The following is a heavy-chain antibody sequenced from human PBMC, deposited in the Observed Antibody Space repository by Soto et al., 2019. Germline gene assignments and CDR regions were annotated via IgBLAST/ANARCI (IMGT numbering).Heavy chain of an antibody. CDR2: IYYSGST. J-gene: IGHJ6*03. V-gene: IGHV4-59*08. D-gene: IGHD3-3*01. CDR3: ARSYYDFWSGYYKYYYYYYMDV. Sequence: PSETLSLSCTVSGGSISSYYWSWIRQPPGKGLEWIGYIYYSGSTNYNPSLKSRVTISVDTSKNQFSLKLSSVTAADTAVYYCARSYYDFWSGYYKYYYYYYMDVWGKGTTVTVS. CDR1: GGSISSYY.